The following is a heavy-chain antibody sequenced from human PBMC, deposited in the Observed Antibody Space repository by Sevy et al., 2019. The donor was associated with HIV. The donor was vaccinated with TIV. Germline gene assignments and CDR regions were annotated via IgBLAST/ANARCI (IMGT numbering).Heavy chain of an antibody. CDR3: ARDNGIGDGWGDAFDI. CDR2: INRSGGST. V-gene: IGHV1-46*01. J-gene: IGHJ3*02. CDR1: GYTFTSYS. Sequence: ASVKVSCKASGYTFTSYSMHWVRHAPGQGLEWMGIINRSGGSTSYAQKFQGRVTMTRDTSTSTVYMELSSLRSEDTAVYYCARDNGIGDGWGDAFDIWGQGTMVTVSS. D-gene: IGHD3-3*01.